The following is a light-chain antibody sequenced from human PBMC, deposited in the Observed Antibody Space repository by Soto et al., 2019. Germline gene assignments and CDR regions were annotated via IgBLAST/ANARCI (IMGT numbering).Light chain of an antibody. CDR1: TSDVGGYNY. J-gene: IGLJ2*01. Sequence: QSALTQPASVSGSPGQSITISFTGTTSDVGGYNYVSWYQQHPGKAPKLMIYDVSNRPSGVSNRFSGSKSGNTASLTISGLQAEDEADYYCSSYTSSSTPVFGGGTKVTV. CDR3: SSYTSSSTPV. V-gene: IGLV2-14*01. CDR2: DVS.